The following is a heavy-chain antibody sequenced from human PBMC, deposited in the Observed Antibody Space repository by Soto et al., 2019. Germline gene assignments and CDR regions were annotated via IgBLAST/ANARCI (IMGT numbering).Heavy chain of an antibody. D-gene: IGHD6-6*01. CDR2: IHHTGKT. J-gene: IGHJ4*02. CDR3: ARTDAYNSSFFDS. CDR1: GDSVNSAY. V-gene: IGHV4-31*03. Sequence: QVQLQEMGPGLVKPSQTLTITCTVSGDSVNSAYWSWIRQLPGKGLEWMGNIHHTGKTFYNPSLKSRVAISIAPSKPLFSLKMRSITAADTAVYYCARTDAYNSSFFDSWGQGTVVTVSS.